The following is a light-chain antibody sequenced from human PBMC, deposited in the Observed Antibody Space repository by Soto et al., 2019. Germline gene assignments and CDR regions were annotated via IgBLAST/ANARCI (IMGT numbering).Light chain of an antibody. J-gene: IGLJ1*01. V-gene: IGLV2-14*01. CDR1: SSDVGDYIS. Sequence: ALTQPASVSGSPGQSISISCTGPSSDVGDYISVSWFQQHPGKAPKLMIYEVSNRPSGVSNRFSGSKSANTASLTISGLQAEDEAVYYCSSYASSGGHNYVFATGTRSPS. CDR2: EVS. CDR3: SSYASSGGHNYV.